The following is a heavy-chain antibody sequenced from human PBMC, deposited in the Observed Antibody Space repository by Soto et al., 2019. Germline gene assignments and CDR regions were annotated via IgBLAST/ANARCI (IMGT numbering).Heavy chain of an antibody. V-gene: IGHV1-69*06. CDR1: GGTLSSYA. D-gene: IGHD3-3*01. CDR2: IIPIFGTA. Sequence: SVKGSCKASGGTLSSYAISWVRHAPVQGLEWMGGIIPIFGTANYAQKFQGRVTITADKSTSTAYMELSSLRSEDTAVYYCARDQAMGTIFGVVTTYYYYYGMDVWGQGTTVTVSS. CDR3: ARDQAMGTIFGVVTTYYYYYGMDV. J-gene: IGHJ6*02.